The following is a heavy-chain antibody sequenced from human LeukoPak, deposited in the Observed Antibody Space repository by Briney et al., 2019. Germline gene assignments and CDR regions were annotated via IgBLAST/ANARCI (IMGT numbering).Heavy chain of an antibody. D-gene: IGHD6-19*01. CDR2: TYLDGTT. J-gene: IGHJ6*03. CDR3: ARDAKGENGWGVYHYFYMDV. CDR1: GGSMSTYY. V-gene: IGHV4-4*07. Sequence: SETLSLTCTVPGGSMSTYYWSWIRQPAGKSLEWIGRTYLDGTTDYESSLTRRVSMSIDTSKKQFSLRRTSVTAADTAIYYCARDAKGENGWGVYHYFYMDVWGKGTTVTVSS.